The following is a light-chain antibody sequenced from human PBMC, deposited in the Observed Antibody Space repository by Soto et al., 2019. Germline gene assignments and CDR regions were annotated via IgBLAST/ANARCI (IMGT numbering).Light chain of an antibody. CDR2: EVS. Sequence: QSVLTQPASVSGSPGQSMTIYCTGTSSDVGSYNLVSWYQQHPGKAPKLMIYEVSKRPSGVSNRFSGSKSGNTASLTISGLQAEDEADYYCCSYAGSSTPLIFGTGTKVTVL. V-gene: IGLV2-23*02. CDR1: SSDVGSYNL. J-gene: IGLJ1*01. CDR3: CSYAGSSTPLI.